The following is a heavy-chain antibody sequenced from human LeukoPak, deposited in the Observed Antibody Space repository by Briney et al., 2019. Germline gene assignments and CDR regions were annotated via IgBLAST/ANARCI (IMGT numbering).Heavy chain of an antibody. V-gene: IGHV3-7*01. Sequence: GGSLRLSCAASGFTFSSYWMTWVRQAPGKGLEWGANIKQDGSEKYCVDSVKGRFTISRDNAKNSLYLQMNSLRAEDTAIYYCARDLGGSQTSWGQGTLVTVSS. CDR2: IKQDGSEK. D-gene: IGHD1-26*01. CDR1: GFTFSSYW. J-gene: IGHJ4*02. CDR3: ARDLGGSQTS.